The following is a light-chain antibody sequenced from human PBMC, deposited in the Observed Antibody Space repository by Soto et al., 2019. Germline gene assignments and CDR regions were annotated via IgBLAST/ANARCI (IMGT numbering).Light chain of an antibody. CDR1: QSVSTN. Sequence: VMTQSPATLSVSPGERVTLSCRASQSVSTNLAWYQQKPGQSPRLLIFGTSTRATGIPDRFTGSGSGTDFTLTISRLEPEDFATYYCQQRSNWPSITFGQGTRLEIK. V-gene: IGKV3-15*01. J-gene: IGKJ5*01. CDR3: QQRSNWPSIT. CDR2: GTS.